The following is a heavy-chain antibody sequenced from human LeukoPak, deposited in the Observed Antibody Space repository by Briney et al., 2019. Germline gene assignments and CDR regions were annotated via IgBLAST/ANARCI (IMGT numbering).Heavy chain of an antibody. D-gene: IGHD6-6*01. Sequence: GGSLRLSCAASGFTVSSNYMSWVRQAPGKGLEWVSAITGSGSTTYYADSVKGRFTISRDNSKKTVYLQMNSLTADDTAVYYCAKLGASSSEVWGQGTLVTVSS. CDR3: AKLGASSSEV. CDR2: ITGSGSTT. V-gene: IGHV3-23*01. CDR1: GFTVSSNY. J-gene: IGHJ4*02.